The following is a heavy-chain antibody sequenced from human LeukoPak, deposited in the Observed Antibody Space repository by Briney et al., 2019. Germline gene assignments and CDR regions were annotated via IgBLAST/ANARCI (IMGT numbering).Heavy chain of an antibody. J-gene: IGHJ4*02. CDR3: ARLYGSGSCYIDY. Sequence: SETLSLTCTVSGGSISSYYWSWIRQPPGKGLEWIGYIYYSGSTNYNPSLKSRVTISVDTSKNQFSLKLSSVTAADTAVYYCARLYGSGSCYIDYWGQGTLVTVSS. CDR1: GGSISSYY. CDR2: IYYSGST. V-gene: IGHV4-59*01. D-gene: IGHD3-10*01.